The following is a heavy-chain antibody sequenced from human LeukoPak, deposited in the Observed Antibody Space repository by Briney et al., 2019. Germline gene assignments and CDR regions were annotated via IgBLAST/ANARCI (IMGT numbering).Heavy chain of an antibody. CDR3: TSDLDRSDGL. Sequence: PGGSLRLSCAASGFIFSGFWMTWARQAPGKGLEWVANIKQDGSEKYYMDSMEGRFTISRDNAKNSLYLQMNSLRAEDTAVYYCTSDLDRSDGLWGQGTMVTVSS. CDR1: GFIFSGFW. V-gene: IGHV3-7*01. D-gene: IGHD2-8*01. CDR2: IKQDGSEK. J-gene: IGHJ3*01.